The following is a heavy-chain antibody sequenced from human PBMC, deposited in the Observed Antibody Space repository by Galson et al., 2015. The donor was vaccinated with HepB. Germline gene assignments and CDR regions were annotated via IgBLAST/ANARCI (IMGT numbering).Heavy chain of an antibody. D-gene: IGHD3-3*01. Sequence: SLRLSCAASGFTFSSYAMSWVRQAPGKGLEWVSAISGSGGSTYYADSVKGRFTISRDNSKNTLYLQMNSLRAEDTAVYYCAKEAGGGAVRMSYYDFWSGYYRWSGGYYFDYWGQGTLVTVSS. CDR1: GFTFSSYA. CDR3: AKEAGGGAVRMSYYDFWSGYYRWSGGYYFDY. V-gene: IGHV3-23*01. J-gene: IGHJ4*02. CDR2: ISGSGGST.